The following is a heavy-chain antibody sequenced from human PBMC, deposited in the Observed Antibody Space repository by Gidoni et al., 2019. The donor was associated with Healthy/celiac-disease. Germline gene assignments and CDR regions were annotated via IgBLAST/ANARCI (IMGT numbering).Heavy chain of an antibody. CDR3: ARDRPDYYDSSGYYLFYAFDI. CDR2: ISSSSSTI. D-gene: IGHD3-22*01. CDR1: VFTFSSYS. Sequence: EVQLVESGGGLVQPGGSLRLSCAAPVFTFSSYSMNCVRQAPGKGLEWVSYISSSSSTIYYADSVKGRFTISRDNAKNSLYLQMNSLRDEDTAVYYCARDRPDYYDSSGYYLFYAFDIWGQGTMVTVSS. V-gene: IGHV3-48*02. J-gene: IGHJ3*02.